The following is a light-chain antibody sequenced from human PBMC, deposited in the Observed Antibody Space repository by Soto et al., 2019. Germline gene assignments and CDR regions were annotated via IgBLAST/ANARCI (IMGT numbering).Light chain of an antibody. CDR1: TGAVTSGHY. CDR3: LLSYSGVRL. J-gene: IGLJ3*02. Sequence: QAVVTQEPSLTVSPGGTVTLTCGSSTGAVTSGHYPYWFQQKPGQAPRALIYDTSNRQSSTPARFSGSLLGGEAALTLSGAQPEDEADYYCLLSYSGVRLFGGGTKVTVL. CDR2: DTS. V-gene: IGLV7-46*01.